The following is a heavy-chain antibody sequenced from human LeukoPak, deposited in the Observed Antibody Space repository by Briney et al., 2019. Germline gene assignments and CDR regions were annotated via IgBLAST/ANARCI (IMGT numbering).Heavy chain of an antibody. V-gene: IGHV1-69*05. Sequence: ASVKVSCKASGGTFSSYAISWVRQAPGQGLEWMGGIIPIFGTANYAQKFQGRVTITTDESTSTAYMELSSLRSEDTAVYYCARVSVGYGSGSYFTLDYWGQGTLVTVPS. D-gene: IGHD3-10*01. J-gene: IGHJ4*02. CDR2: IIPIFGTA. CDR1: GGTFSSYA. CDR3: ARVSVGYGSGSYFTLDY.